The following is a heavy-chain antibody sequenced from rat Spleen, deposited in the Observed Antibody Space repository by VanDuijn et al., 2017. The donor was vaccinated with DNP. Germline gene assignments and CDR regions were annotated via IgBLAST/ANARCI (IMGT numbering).Heavy chain of an antibody. V-gene: IGHV5-7*01. D-gene: IGHD1-4*01. Sequence: EVQLVESGGGLVQPGRSLKLSCEVSRITFSDHNMAWVRQAPKKSLEWVATISSDGRDTYYRDSVKGRFTISRDNAKSTLYLQMDSLRSEDTATYYCAGRPPPTRCPFDYWGQGVTVTVSS. CDR3: AGRPPPTRCPFDY. CDR2: ISSDGRDT. CDR1: RITFSDHN. J-gene: IGHJ2*01.